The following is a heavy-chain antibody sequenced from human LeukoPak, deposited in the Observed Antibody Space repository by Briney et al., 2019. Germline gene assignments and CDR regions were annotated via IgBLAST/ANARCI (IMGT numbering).Heavy chain of an antibody. J-gene: IGHJ6*02. D-gene: IGHD5-18*01. Sequence: GGSLRLSCAASGFTVSSNYMSWVRQAPGQGLEWVLVIYSGGSTYYADSVKGRFTISRDNSKNTLYLQMNSLRAEDTAVYYCASWCGDTAMPDPYYYYGMDVWGQGTTVTVSS. CDR1: GFTVSSNY. CDR3: ASWCGDTAMPDPYYYYGMDV. CDR2: IYSGGST. V-gene: IGHV3-66*01.